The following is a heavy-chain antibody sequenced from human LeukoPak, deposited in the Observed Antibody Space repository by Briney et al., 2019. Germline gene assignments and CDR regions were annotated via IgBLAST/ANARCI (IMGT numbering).Heavy chain of an antibody. J-gene: IGHJ4*02. D-gene: IGHD3-22*01. CDR2: IYTSGST. CDR1: GGAISSYY. CDR3: ARSYDSSGYPLYLAY. V-gene: IGHV4-4*07. Sequence: SETLPLTCTVSGGAISSYYWSWIRQPAGKGLEWIGRIYTSGSTNYNPSLKSRVTMSVDTSKNQFSLKLSSVTAADTAVYYCARSYDSSGYPLYLAYWGQGTLVTVSS.